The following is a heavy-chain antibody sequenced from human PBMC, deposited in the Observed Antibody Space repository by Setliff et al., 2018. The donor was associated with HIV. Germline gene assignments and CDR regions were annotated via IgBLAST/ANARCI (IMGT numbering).Heavy chain of an antibody. CDR3: ARDNYGNFPAYFDH. D-gene: IGHD3-10*01. CDR2: INPIFGTA. Sequence: GASVKVSCKASGYTFTSYYMHWVRQAPGQGLEWMGGINPIFGTAMYSQTFQGRVTFARDESTNTVYMELSSLSSDDTAVYYCARDNYGNFPAYFDHWGQGTLVTVSS. CDR1: GYTFTSYY. J-gene: IGHJ4*02. V-gene: IGHV1-69*05.